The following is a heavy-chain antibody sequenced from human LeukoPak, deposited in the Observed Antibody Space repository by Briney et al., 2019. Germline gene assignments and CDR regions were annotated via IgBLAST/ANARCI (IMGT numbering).Heavy chain of an antibody. CDR3: ARDRVGYCSGGSCYRIYYGMDV. CDR2: IWYDGSNK. CDR1: GFTFSSYG. V-gene: IGHV3-33*01. Sequence: GGSLRLSCAASGFTFSSYGMHWVRQAPGKGLEWVAVIWYDGSNKYYADSVKGRFTTSRDNSKNTLYLQMNSLRAEDTAVYYCARDRVGYCSGGSCYRIYYGMDVWGQGTTVTVSS. D-gene: IGHD2-15*01. J-gene: IGHJ6*02.